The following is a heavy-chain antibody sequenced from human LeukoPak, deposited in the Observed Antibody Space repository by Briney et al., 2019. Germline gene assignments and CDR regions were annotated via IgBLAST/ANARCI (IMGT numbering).Heavy chain of an antibody. CDR2: ISGSGGST. J-gene: IGHJ4*02. Sequence: GGSLRLSCAASGFTFSSYAMSWVRQAPGKGLEWVSAISGSGGSTYYADSVKGRFTISRDNSKNTLYLQMNSLRAEDTAVYYCAKDSTAADYGDYDYWGQGTLVTVSS. CDR3: AKDSTAADYGDYDY. D-gene: IGHD4-17*01. CDR1: GFTFSSYA. V-gene: IGHV3-23*01.